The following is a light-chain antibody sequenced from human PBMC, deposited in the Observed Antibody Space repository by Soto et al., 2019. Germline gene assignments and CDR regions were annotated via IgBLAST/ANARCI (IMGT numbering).Light chain of an antibody. V-gene: IGLV2-14*01. CDR2: EVS. J-gene: IGLJ2*01. Sequence: QSVLTRPASVSGSPGQSITISCTGTSSDVGGYNYVSWYQQPPGKAPKLMIYEVSYRPSGVSNRFSGSKSGNTASLTISGLQAEDEANYYCSSYTSSSIPGVFGEGTTLTVL. CDR3: SSYTSSSIPGV. CDR1: SSDVGGYNY.